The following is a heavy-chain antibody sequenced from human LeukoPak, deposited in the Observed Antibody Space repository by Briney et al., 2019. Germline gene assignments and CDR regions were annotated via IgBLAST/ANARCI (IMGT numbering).Heavy chain of an antibody. D-gene: IGHD6-19*01. Sequence: GGSLRLSCAASGLTFSSYAMSWVRQAPGKGLEWVSAISGSGGSTYYADSVKGRFTISRDNSKNTLYLQMNSLRAEDTAVYYCAKGGGWQGAFDIWGQGTMVTVSS. CDR3: AKGGGWQGAFDI. CDR1: GLTFSSYA. V-gene: IGHV3-23*01. J-gene: IGHJ3*02. CDR2: ISGSGGST.